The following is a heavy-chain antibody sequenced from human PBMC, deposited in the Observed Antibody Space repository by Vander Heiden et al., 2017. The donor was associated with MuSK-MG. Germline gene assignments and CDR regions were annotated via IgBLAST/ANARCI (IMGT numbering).Heavy chain of an antibody. V-gene: IGHV3-23*01. D-gene: IGHD3-10*01. Sequence: EAQLSESGGGMVQPGGSLRLSCAASGFPFRNYVMTWVRPDPGKGLKWVSSISDSGSTSDYADSVRGRFTISRDNAKNTLYLQVNSLRAEDTAVFYCAKAFYYGSGSSYVAFDSWGQGTLVTVSS. CDR1: GFPFRNYV. CDR2: ISDSGSTS. CDR3: AKAFYYGSGSSYVAFDS. J-gene: IGHJ4*02.